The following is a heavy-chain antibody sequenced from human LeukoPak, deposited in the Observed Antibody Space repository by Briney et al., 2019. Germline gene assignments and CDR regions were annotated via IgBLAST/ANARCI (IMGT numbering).Heavy chain of an antibody. D-gene: IGHD3-10*01. CDR3: ARGRRAES. Sequence: PGGSLRLSCAASGFTLSIYWMSWVRQAPGKGLEWVANIKQDGSEQYYVDSVRGRFTISRDNAKNSLYLQMNSLRAEDTALYYCARGRRAESWGQGALVTVSS. J-gene: IGHJ5*02. CDR2: IKQDGSEQ. V-gene: IGHV3-7*01. CDR1: GFTLSIYW.